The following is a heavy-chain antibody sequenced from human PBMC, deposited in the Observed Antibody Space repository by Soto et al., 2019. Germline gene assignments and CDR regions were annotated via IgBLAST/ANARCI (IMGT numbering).Heavy chain of an antibody. J-gene: IGHJ4*02. Sequence: PGGSLRLSCAASGFTFSSYAMSWVRQAPGKGLEWVSAISGSGGSTYYADSVKGRFTISRDNSKNTLYLQMNSLRAEDTAVYYCATYSSGWEIYYFDYWGQGTLVTVSS. CDR2: ISGSGGST. V-gene: IGHV3-23*01. CDR3: ATYSSGWEIYYFDY. D-gene: IGHD6-19*01. CDR1: GFTFSSYA.